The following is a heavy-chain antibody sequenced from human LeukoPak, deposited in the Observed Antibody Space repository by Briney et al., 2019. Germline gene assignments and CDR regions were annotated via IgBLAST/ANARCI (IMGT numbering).Heavy chain of an antibody. CDR3: ATLTTRLRGFYYYYYMDV. CDR1: GYTLTELS. V-gene: IGHV1-24*01. D-gene: IGHD3-3*01. Sequence: ASVKVSCKVSGYTLTELSMHWVRQAPRKGLEWMGGFDPEDGETIYAQKFQGRVTMTEDTSTDTAYMELSSLRSGDTAVYYCATLTTRLRGFYYYYYMDVWGKGITVTVSS. J-gene: IGHJ6*03. CDR2: FDPEDGET.